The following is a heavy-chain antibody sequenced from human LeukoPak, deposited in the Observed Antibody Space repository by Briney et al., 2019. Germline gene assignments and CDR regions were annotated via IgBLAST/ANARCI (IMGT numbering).Heavy chain of an antibody. CDR3: AKVRLGIAVAGY. CDR1: GFTFSSYA. Sequence: RSGGSLRLSCAASGFTFSSYAMSWVRQAPGKGLEWVSAISGSGGSTYYADSVKGRFTISRDNSKNTLYLQMNSLRAEDTAVYYCAKVRLGIAVAGYWGQGTLVTVSS. CDR2: ISGSGGST. D-gene: IGHD6-19*01. V-gene: IGHV3-23*01. J-gene: IGHJ4*02.